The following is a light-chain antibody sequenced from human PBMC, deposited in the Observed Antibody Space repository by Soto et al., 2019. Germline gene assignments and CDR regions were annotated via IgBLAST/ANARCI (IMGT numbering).Light chain of an antibody. J-gene: IGKJ1*01. V-gene: IGKV3-15*01. CDR2: GAS. Sequence: VLSQSTGTLSLSQGERAILSCRASQSVATNLAWYQQKPGQPPRLLIYGASTRATGIPARFSGSGSGTEFTLTISSLQSVDFAVYSCQQYNNWPWTFGQGSKVDI. CDR3: QQYNNWPWT. CDR1: QSVATN.